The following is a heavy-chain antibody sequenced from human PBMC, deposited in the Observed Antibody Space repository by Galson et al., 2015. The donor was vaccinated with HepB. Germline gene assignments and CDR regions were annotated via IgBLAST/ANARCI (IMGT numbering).Heavy chain of an antibody. J-gene: IGHJ2*01. CDR2: IYYSGST. CDR3: ARDRVGYCSGGSCYTRYFDL. V-gene: IGHV4-31*03. Sequence: LTCTVSGGSISSGGYYWSWIRQHPGKGLEWIGYIYYSGSTYYNPSLKSRVTISVDTSKNQFSLKLSSVTAADTAVYYCARDRVGYCSGGSCYTRYFDLWGRGTLVTVSS. D-gene: IGHD2-15*01. CDR1: GGSISSGGYY.